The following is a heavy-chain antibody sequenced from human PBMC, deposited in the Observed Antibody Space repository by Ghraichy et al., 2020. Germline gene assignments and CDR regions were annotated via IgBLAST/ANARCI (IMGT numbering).Heavy chain of an antibody. CDR2: VDYRGST. CDR3: ASHAPILRYSMDV. J-gene: IGHJ6*02. CDR1: GGSISSHY. Sequence: SETLSLTCTVSGGSISSHYWSWIRQPPGKGLEWIGYVDYRGSTNYNPSLKSRVTISGDTSKNQFSLKLSSVTAADTAVYYCASHAPILRYSMDVWGPGTTVTVSS. V-gene: IGHV4-59*11.